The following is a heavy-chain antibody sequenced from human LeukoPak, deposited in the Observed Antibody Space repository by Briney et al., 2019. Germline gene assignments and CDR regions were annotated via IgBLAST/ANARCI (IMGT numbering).Heavy chain of an antibody. J-gene: IGHJ6*03. V-gene: IGHV1-2*02. D-gene: IGHD6-13*01. CDR2: INPNSGGT. Sequence: ASVKVSCKASGYTFTGCYMHWVRQAPGQGLEWMGWINPNSGGTNYAQKFQGRVTMTRDTSISTAYMELSRLRSDDTAVYYCAKAAAGSQHSYYYYYYLDVWGTGTTVTISS. CDR3: AKAAAGSQHSYYYYYYLDV. CDR1: GYTFTGCY.